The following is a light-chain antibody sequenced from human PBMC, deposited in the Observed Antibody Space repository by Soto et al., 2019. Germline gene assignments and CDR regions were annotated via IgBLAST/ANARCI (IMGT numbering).Light chain of an antibody. Sequence: QSALTQPPSVSGAPGQRVTISCTGSSPNIGAGYDVHWLQQLPGTAPSVLFYNNNNRPLGVPDRFSGSKYGTSASLAITGLQAEDEADYYCQSYDSSLSGWVFGAGTKVTVI. CDR2: NNN. J-gene: IGLJ3*02. V-gene: IGLV1-40*01. CDR3: QSYDSSLSGWV. CDR1: SPNIGAGYD.